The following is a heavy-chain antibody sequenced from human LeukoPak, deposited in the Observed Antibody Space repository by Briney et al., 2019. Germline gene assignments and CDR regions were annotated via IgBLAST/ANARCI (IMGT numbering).Heavy chain of an antibody. CDR1: GFTFSSYG. CDR3: AKETYYYGSGSWFDY. CDR2: ISYDGSNK. V-gene: IGHV3-30*18. D-gene: IGHD3-10*01. J-gene: IGHJ4*02. Sequence: GRSLRLSCAASGFTFSSYGMHWVRQAPGKGLEWVAVISYDGSNKYYADSVKGRFTISRDNSKNTLYLQMNSLRAEDTAVYYCAKETYYYGSGSWFDYWGQGTLVTVSS.